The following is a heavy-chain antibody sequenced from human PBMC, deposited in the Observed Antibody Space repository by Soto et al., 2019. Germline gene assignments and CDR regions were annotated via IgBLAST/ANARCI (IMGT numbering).Heavy chain of an antibody. CDR3: ARHYLDMAYYSGMDV. CDR2: IDPSDSYT. CDR1: GYSFTSYW. D-gene: IGHD3-9*01. V-gene: IGHV5-10-1*01. Sequence: GESLKISCKGSGYSFTSYWIGWVRQMPGKGLEWMGRIDPSDSYTNYSPPFQGHVTISADKSISTAYLQWSSLKASDTAMYYCARHYLDMAYYSGMDVWGQGTTVTVSS. J-gene: IGHJ6*02.